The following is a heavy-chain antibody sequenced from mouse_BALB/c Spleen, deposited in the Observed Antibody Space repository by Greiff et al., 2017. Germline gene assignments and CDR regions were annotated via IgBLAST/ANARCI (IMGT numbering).Heavy chain of an antibody. D-gene: IGHD2-2*01. CDR3: ARGGYDRGFDY. CDR1: GYSITSDYA. J-gene: IGHJ2*01. CDR2: ISYSGST. Sequence: VQLKESGPGLVKPSQSLSLTCTVTGYSITSDYAWNWIRQFPGNQLEWMGYISYSGSTSYNPSLKSRISITRDTSKNQFFLQLNSVTTEDTATYYCARGGYDRGFDYWGQGTTLTVSS. V-gene: IGHV3-2*02.